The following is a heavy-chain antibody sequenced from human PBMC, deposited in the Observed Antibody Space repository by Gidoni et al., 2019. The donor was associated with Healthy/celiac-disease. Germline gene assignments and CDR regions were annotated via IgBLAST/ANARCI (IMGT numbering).Heavy chain of an antibody. D-gene: IGHD6-19*01. CDR1: GYTFTGPY. Sequence: QVQLGQSRAEVKKPGASVKVSCKASGYTFTGPYMHWVRQAPGQGLEWMGWINPNSGGTNYAQKFQGRVTMTRYTSIRTAYMELSRLRSYDTAVYYCAREVEAVALGDYYYGMDVWGQGTTVTVSS. CDR2: INPNSGGT. V-gene: IGHV1-2*02. J-gene: IGHJ6*02. CDR3: AREVEAVALGDYYYGMDV.